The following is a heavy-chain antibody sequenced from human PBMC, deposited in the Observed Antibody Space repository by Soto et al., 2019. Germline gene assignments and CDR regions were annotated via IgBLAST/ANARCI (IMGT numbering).Heavy chain of an antibody. CDR2: IIPIFGTA. CDR3: ARVIVWDSSGWYYFDY. V-gene: IGHV1-69*06. D-gene: IGHD6-19*01. CDR1: GGTFSSYA. J-gene: IGHJ4*02. Sequence: SVKVSCQASGGTFSSYAISWVRQAPGQGLEWMGGIIPIFGTANYAQKFQGRVTITADKSTSTAYMELSSLRSEDTAVYYCARVIVWDSSGWYYFDYWGQGTLVTVSS.